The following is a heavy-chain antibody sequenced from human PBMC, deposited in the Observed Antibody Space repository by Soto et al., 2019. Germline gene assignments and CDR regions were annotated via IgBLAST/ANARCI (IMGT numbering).Heavy chain of an antibody. V-gene: IGHV3-66*04. CDR3: AGPRPDSSGYYYDLNFDY. CDR2: IYSGGST. CDR1: GFTVSSNY. J-gene: IGHJ4*02. D-gene: IGHD3-22*01. Sequence: GGSQRLSCAASGFTVSSNYMSWVRQAPGKGLEWVSVIYSGGSTYYADSVKGRFTISRDNSKNTLYLQMNSLRAEDTAVYYCAGPRPDSSGYYYDLNFDYWGQGTLVTVSS.